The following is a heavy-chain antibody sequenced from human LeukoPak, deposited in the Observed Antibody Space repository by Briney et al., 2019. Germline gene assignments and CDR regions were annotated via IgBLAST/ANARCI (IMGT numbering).Heavy chain of an antibody. CDR1: GFTFSSSA. CDR3: AKLKGKDGVRDGYET. J-gene: IGHJ3*02. V-gene: IGHV3-23*01. CDR2: ISGSGSGGST. D-gene: IGHD2-2*01. Sequence: PGGSLRLSCAASGFTFSSSAMSWVRQAPGKGLEWVSSISGSGSGGSTYYADSVKGRFTISRDNSKNTLFLHMNSLRAEDTALYYCAKLKGKDGVRDGYETWGPGTMVTVSS.